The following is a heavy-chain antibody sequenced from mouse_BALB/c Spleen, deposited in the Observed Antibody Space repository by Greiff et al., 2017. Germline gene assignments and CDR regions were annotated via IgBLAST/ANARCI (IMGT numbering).Heavy chain of an antibody. CDR1: GFTFSSYT. CDR2: ISSGGSYT. Sequence: DVHLLESGGGLVKPGGSLKLSCAASGFTFSSYTMSWVRQTPEKRLEWVATISSGGSYTYYPDSVKGRFTISRDNAKNTLYLQMSSLKSEDTAMYYCARPRLGRGLDYWGQGTLVTVSA. J-gene: IGHJ3*01. D-gene: IGHD4-1*01. CDR3: ARPRLGRGLDY. V-gene: IGHV5-6-4*01.